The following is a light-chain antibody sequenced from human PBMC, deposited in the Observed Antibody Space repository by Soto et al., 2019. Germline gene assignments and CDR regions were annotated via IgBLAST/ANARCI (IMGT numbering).Light chain of an antibody. CDR2: WAS. CDR1: QSVLYSSNNKNY. Sequence: DIVMTQYPDSLAVSLGERATINCKSSQSVLYSSNNKNYLAWYQQKPGQPPKLLISWASTRESGVPDRFSGSGSGTDFTLSISSLQAEDVAVYYCQQYYITPLTFGPGTKVDIK. J-gene: IGKJ3*01. V-gene: IGKV4-1*01. CDR3: QQYYITPLT.